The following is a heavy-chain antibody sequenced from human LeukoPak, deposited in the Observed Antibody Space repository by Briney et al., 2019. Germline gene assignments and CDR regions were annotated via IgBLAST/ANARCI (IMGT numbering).Heavy chain of an antibody. J-gene: IGHJ4*01. CDR3: ARHAGGIAAAGTTPFDY. Sequence: PSETLSLTCTVSGASFSSSTYYWGWIRQPPGKWLECIGSIYYGGGTYYKPSLKSRVTMSVDTSKKQFPLKLSSVPAADTAVYYCARHAGGIAAAGTTPFDYWGQGTLVTVSS. V-gene: IGHV4-39*01. D-gene: IGHD6-13*01. CDR2: IYYGGGT. CDR1: GASFSSSTYY.